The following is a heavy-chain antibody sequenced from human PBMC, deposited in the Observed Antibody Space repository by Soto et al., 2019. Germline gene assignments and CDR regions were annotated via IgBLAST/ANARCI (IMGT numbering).Heavy chain of an antibody. CDR2: IYYSGST. CDR3: ARDRPMVRGVHDY. J-gene: IGHJ4*02. V-gene: IGHV4-39*02. Sequence: SETLSLTCTVSGGSISSSSYYWGWIRQPPGKGLEWIGSIYYSGSTYYADSVKGRFTISRDNSKNTLYLQMNSLRAEDTAVYYCARDRPMVRGVHDYWGQGTLVTVSS. D-gene: IGHD3-10*01. CDR1: GGSISSSSYY.